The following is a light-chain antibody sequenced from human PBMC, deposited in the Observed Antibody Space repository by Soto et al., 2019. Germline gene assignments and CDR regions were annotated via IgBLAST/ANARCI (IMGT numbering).Light chain of an antibody. J-gene: IGKJ4*01. CDR2: GAS. V-gene: IGKV1-39*01. Sequence: DIELTQSPSSLAASVGDRVTITCRASQSINTYLNWYQQKGGKAPKLLIHGASSLQSGVPLRFSASGSWTDFNLTIISLQPEDFATYYCQQYYSTLLTFGGGTKVEI. CDR3: QQYYSTLLT. CDR1: QSINTY.